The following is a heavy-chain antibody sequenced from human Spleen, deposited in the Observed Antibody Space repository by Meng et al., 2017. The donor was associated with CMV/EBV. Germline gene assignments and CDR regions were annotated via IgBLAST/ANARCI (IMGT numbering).Heavy chain of an antibody. D-gene: IGHD1-20*01. Sequence: SETLSLTCTVSGGSVSSGGSYWSWIRQPPGKGPEWIGYVYYTGSTNYNPSLKSRVTISVDTSKNQFSLKLTSVTAADTAVYFCARTHNNWNPWPFDYWGQGTLVTVS. CDR2: VYYTGST. J-gene: IGHJ4*02. CDR3: ARTHNNWNPWPFDY. V-gene: IGHV4-61*08. CDR1: GGSVSSGGSY.